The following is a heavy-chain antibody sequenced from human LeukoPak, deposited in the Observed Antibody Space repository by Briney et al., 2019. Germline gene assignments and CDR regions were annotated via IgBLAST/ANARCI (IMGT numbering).Heavy chain of an antibody. CDR2: IIPIFGTA. J-gene: IGHJ4*02. D-gene: IGHD4-23*01. Sequence: SVKVSCKASGGTFSTYAINWVRQAPGQGLEWMGGIIPIFGTANYAQKFQGRVTINAVESMTTAYMELSSLRSEDTAVYYCARGWLAETTVVTPYNYWGQGTLVTVSS. CDR3: ARGWLAETTVVTPYNY. V-gene: IGHV1-69*13. CDR1: GGTFSTYA.